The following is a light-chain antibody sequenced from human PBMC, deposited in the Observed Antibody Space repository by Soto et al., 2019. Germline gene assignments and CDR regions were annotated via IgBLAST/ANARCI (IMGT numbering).Light chain of an antibody. J-gene: IGLJ3*02. V-gene: IGLV2-14*01. Sequence: QSVLTQPASVSGSPGQSITISCTGTSSDVGGYNHVSRYQQHPGKAPKLIIYEVRNRPSGVSNRLSGSKSGNTASLTISGLQADDEADYYCCSYTSSSIRVFGGGTKLTVL. CDR3: CSYTSSSIRV. CDR2: EVR. CDR1: SSDVGGYNH.